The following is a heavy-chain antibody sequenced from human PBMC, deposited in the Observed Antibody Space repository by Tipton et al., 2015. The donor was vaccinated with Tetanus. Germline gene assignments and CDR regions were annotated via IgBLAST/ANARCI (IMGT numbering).Heavy chain of an antibody. D-gene: IGHD3-3*01. CDR2: LSGSGSSA. Sequence: SLRLSCAASGFTFSTHAMTWVRQAPGKGLEWVSALSGSGSSAYYADSVKGQFTISRDNSKNTLYLQMNYLRVEDTAVYYCAKVLEWYYYFYNGMDVWGQGTTVTVSS. V-gene: IGHV3-23*01. J-gene: IGHJ6*02. CDR1: GFTFSTHA. CDR3: AKVLEWYYYFYNGMDV.